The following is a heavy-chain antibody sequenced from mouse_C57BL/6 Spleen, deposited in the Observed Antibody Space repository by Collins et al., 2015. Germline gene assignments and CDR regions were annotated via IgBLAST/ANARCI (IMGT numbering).Heavy chain of an antibody. CDR1: GYTFTSYW. V-gene: IGHV1-69*01. Sequence: QVQLQQPGAELVKPGASVKLSCKASGYTFTSYWMHWVKQRPGQGLEWIGEIDPSDSYTYYNQKFKGKSTLTVDKSSSTAYMQLSSLTSEDSAVYYCARGYYRAMDYWGQGTSVTVSS. J-gene: IGHJ4*01. CDR3: ARGYYRAMDY. D-gene: IGHD2-3*01. CDR2: IDPSDSYT.